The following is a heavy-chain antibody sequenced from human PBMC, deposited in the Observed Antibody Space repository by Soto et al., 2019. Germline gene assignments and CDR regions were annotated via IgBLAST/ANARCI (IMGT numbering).Heavy chain of an antibody. CDR1: VYSFSSYW. Sequence: GESLKISCKGSVYSFSSYWIGWVRQMPGKGLEWMGTIYPGDSETTYSPSFQGQVTISADKSIRIAHLQWSSLKASDTGMYYCARLDSSGYHLVDYWGQGTLVTVSS. CDR3: ARLDSSGYHLVDY. CDR2: IYPGDSET. J-gene: IGHJ4*02. V-gene: IGHV5-51*01. D-gene: IGHD3-22*01.